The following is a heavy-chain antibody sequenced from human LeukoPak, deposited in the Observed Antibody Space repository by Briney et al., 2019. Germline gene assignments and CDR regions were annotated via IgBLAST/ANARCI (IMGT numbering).Heavy chain of an antibody. CDR3: ATRHEYSYPY. D-gene: IGHD5-18*01. CDR2: IGGNGDTS. J-gene: IGHJ4*02. V-gene: IGHV3-64*02. Sequence: PGGSLRLSCVASGFAFYNYAMHWVRQAPGKGLEYVSAIGGNGDTSYYADSVKGRFTISRDNSKNTVYLQLGSLRTEDMAVYYCATRHEYSYPYWGQGTLVTVPS. CDR1: GFAFYNYA.